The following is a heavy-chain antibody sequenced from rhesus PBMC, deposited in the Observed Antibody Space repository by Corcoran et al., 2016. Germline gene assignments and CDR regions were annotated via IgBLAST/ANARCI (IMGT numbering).Heavy chain of an antibody. CDR3: TTGSLISGSYFDY. Sequence: EVQLVESGGGLVQPGGSLRLSCAASGFTFSNYWMSWVRQAPGKGLDWVGRIKNKAEGGTAAYAESVKGRFTITRDDSKNTLYLQMNSLKTEDTAVYYCTTGSLISGSYFDYWGQGVLVTVSS. D-gene: IGHD3-16*01. CDR1: GFTFSNYW. J-gene: IGHJ4*01. CDR2: IKNKAEGGTA. V-gene: IGHV3-16*02.